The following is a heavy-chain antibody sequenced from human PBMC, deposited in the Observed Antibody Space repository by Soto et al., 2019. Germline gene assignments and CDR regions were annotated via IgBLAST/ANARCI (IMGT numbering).Heavy chain of an antibody. J-gene: IGHJ6*03. CDR3: ARGTAGDFWSGYYSSTYMDV. CDR1: GYSFTGYY. CDR2: INPNSGGT. V-gene: IGHV1-2*04. Sequence: ASLKVSCKASGYSFTGYYMHWVRQAPGQGLEWMGWINPNSGGTNYAQKFQGWVTMTRDTSISTAYMDLSRLRSDDTAVYYCARGTAGDFWSGYYSSTYMDVWGKGTTVTVSS. D-gene: IGHD3-3*01.